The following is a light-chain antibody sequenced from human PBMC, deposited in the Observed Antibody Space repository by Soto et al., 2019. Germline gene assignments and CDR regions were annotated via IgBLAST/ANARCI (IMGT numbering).Light chain of an antibody. CDR2: GAS. CDR1: QSISSAH. V-gene: IGKV3-20*01. Sequence: EIFMTQSPATLSVSLWEIATLACRASQSISSAHLAWYQQRPGQPPRLLIYGASSRTTGVPDRFSGSGSGTDFTLTISRLEPEDFAVYYCQHYRSAPSTFGPGTKVDI. J-gene: IGKJ3*01. CDR3: QHYRSAPST.